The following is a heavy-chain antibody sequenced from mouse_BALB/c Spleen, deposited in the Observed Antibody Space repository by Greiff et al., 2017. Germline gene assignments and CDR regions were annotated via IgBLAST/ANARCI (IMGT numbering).Heavy chain of an antibody. CDR3: ARYSWDPYYAMDY. Sequence: EVQVVESGPSLVKPSQTLSLTCSVTGDSITSGYWNWIRKFPGNKLEYMGYISYSGSTYYNPSLKSRISITRDTSKNQYYLQLNSVTTEDTATYYCARYSWDPYYAMDYWGQGTSVTVSS. D-gene: IGHD4-1*01. V-gene: IGHV3-8*02. J-gene: IGHJ4*01. CDR1: GDSITSGY. CDR2: ISYSGST.